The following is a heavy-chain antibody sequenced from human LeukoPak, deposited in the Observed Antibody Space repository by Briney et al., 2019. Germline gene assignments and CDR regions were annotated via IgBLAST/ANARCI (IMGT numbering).Heavy chain of an antibody. CDR1: GFTFSSYG. D-gene: IGHD6-19*01. Sequence: GGSLRLSCAASGFTFSSYGMHWVRQAPGKGPEWVAVIWYDGSNEYYADSVKGRFAISRDNSRNTLFLQMNSLRAEDTAVYYCARDPGSGWYRVFDYWGQGTLVTVSS. V-gene: IGHV3-33*01. J-gene: IGHJ4*02. CDR3: ARDPGSGWYRVFDY. CDR2: IWYDGSNE.